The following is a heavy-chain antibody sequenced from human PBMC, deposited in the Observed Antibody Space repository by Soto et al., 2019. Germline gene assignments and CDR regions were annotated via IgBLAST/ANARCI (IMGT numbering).Heavy chain of an antibody. J-gene: IGHJ4*02. CDR3: ARDPYGSGSYFDY. D-gene: IGHD3-10*01. Sequence: GGSLRLSCAASGFTFSDYYMSWIRQTPGKGQEWVSYISSSGITIYYADSVKGRFTFSRDNAKNSLYLQMNSLSADDTAVYYCARDPYGSGSYFDYWGQGTLVTVSS. CDR1: GFTFSDYY. V-gene: IGHV3-11*01. CDR2: ISSSGITI.